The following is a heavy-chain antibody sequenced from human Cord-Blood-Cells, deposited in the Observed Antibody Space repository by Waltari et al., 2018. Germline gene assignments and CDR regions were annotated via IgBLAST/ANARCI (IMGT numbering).Heavy chain of an antibody. D-gene: IGHD6-6*01. CDR2: IYHSGST. J-gene: IGHJ4*02. CDR3: ARGPNQLDY. V-gene: IGHV4-38-2*02. Sequence: QVQLQESGPGLVKPSETLSLTCTVSGYSISSGYYWGWIRQPPGKGLEWIGSIYHSGSTYYNPSLKSRVTISVDTSKNQFSLKLSSVTAADTAVYYCARGPNQLDYWGQGTLVTVSS. CDR1: GYSISSGYY.